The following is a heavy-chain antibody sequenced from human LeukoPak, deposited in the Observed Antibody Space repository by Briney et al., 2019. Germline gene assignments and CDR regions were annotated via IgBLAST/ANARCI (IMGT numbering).Heavy chain of an antibody. Sequence: ASVKVSCKASGYIFTGYYMHWVRQAPGQGLEWMGWINPNSGGTNYVQKFQGRVTMTRDTSISTVYMELSRLRSDDTAVYYCARPMVRGVTWFDPWGQGTLVTVSS. CDR3: ARPMVRGVTWFDP. D-gene: IGHD3-10*01. CDR1: GYIFTGYY. J-gene: IGHJ5*02. V-gene: IGHV1-2*02. CDR2: INPNSGGT.